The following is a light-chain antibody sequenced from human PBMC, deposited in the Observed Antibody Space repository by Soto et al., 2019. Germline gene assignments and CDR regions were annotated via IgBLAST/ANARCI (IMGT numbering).Light chain of an antibody. Sequence: EVVLTQSPASLSLSPGERATLSCRASQSVSAYLAGYQQKAGQAPRLLIYDVSNRAPGIPARFTGSGSGTDFTLTISSLEPEDSAVYYCQQRVHWLTFGGGTKVEIK. J-gene: IGKJ4*01. CDR2: DVS. V-gene: IGKV3-11*01. CDR1: QSVSAY. CDR3: QQRVHWLT.